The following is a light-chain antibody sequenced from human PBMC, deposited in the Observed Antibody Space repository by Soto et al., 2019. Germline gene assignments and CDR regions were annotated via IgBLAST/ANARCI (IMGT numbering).Light chain of an antibody. CDR3: QQYNNWLRT. Sequence: EIVMTQSPATLSVSPGERATLSCRASQSVSSNLAWYQQKPGQAPRLLIYGASTRATGIPARFSGSGSGTEFTLTISSLQSEYFAVYYCQQYNNWLRTFGQGTKVEIK. J-gene: IGKJ1*01. CDR1: QSVSSN. V-gene: IGKV3-15*01. CDR2: GAS.